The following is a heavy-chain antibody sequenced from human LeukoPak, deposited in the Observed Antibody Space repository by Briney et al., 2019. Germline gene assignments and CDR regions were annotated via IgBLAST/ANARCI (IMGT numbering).Heavy chain of an antibody. CDR1: GFTVGDNY. J-gene: IGHJ4*02. CDR2: IYSAGDT. Sequence: GGSLRLSCAASGFTVGDNYMSWVRQAPGKGLEWVSLIYSAGDTFYSDSVRGRFTISRDNSKNTLYLQMNSLRAEDTAFYYCARDSSSFPNYFDLWGQGTLVTVSS. CDR3: ARDSSSFPNYFDL. D-gene: IGHD2/OR15-2a*01. V-gene: IGHV3-53*01.